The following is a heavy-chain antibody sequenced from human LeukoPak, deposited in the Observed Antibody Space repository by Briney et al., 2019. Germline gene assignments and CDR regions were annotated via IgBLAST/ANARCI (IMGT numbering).Heavy chain of an antibody. D-gene: IGHD5-18*01. V-gene: IGHV3-48*03. J-gene: IGHJ4*02. Sequence: GGSLRLSRAASGFTFSSYEMNWVRQAPGKGLEWVSYISSRGSTKYYADSVRGRFTISRDNAKNSLYLQMNSLRAEDTAVYYCARDGYNYGLDYWGQGGLVTVSS. CDR3: ARDGYNYGLDY. CDR2: ISSRGSTK. CDR1: GFTFSSYE.